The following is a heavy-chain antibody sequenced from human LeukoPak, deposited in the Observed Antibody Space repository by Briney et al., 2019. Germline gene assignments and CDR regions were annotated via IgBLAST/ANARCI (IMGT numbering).Heavy chain of an antibody. CDR2: IYYSGST. CDR1: GGSISSYY. Sequence: SETLSLTCTVSGGSISSYYWSWIRQPPGKGLEWIGYIYYSGSTNYNTSLKSRVTISVDTSKNQFSLKLASVTAADTAVYYCARVEEGYGSGRREDYYYYYMDVWGKGTTVTISS. J-gene: IGHJ6*03. V-gene: IGHV4-59*01. CDR3: ARVEEGYGSGRREDYYYYYMDV. D-gene: IGHD3-10*01.